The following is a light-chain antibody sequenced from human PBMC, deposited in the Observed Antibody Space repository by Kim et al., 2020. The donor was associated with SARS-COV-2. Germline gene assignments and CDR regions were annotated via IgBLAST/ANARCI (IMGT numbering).Light chain of an antibody. CDR3: QTWATGIHV. J-gene: IGLJ1*01. Sequence: ASVRLTCTLSSDHSRYAIAWHQQQPGKGPRYVMKVSSDGSHISGDGIPERFSGSSSGAERYLTISSLQSEDEADYYCQTWATGIHVFGTGTKVTVL. CDR2: VSSDGSH. V-gene: IGLV4-69*02. CDR1: SDHSRYA.